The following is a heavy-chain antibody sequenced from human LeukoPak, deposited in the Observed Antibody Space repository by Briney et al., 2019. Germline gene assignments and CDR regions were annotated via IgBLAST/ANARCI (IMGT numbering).Heavy chain of an antibody. CDR1: GFTFSSYA. CDR3: ARDHEVATPAYYFDY. D-gene: IGHD5-12*01. Sequence: GGSLRLSCAASGFTFSSYAIHWVRQAPGKGLEWVAVIWFDGSNKYYADSVKGRFTISRDNSKNTLYLQMNSLRAEDTAVYSRARDHEVATPAYYFDYWGQGTLVTVSS. J-gene: IGHJ4*02. V-gene: IGHV3-33*01. CDR2: IWFDGSNK.